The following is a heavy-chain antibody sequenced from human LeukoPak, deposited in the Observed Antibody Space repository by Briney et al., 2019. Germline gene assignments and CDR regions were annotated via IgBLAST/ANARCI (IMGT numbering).Heavy chain of an antibody. V-gene: IGHV4-34*01. D-gene: IGHD6-19*01. Sequence: SETLSLTCAVYGGSFSGYYWSWIRQPPGKGLEWIGEINHSGSTNYNPSLKSRVTTSVDTSKNQVSLKLSSVTAADTAVYYCARSNTPGIAVAGTGFDYWGQGILVTVSS. CDR1: GGSFSGYY. CDR3: ARSNTPGIAVAGTGFDY. CDR2: INHSGST. J-gene: IGHJ4*02.